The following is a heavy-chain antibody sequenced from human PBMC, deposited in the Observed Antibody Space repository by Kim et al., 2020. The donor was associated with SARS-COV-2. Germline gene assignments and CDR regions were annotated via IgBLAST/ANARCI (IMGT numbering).Heavy chain of an antibody. V-gene: IGHV1-8*01. D-gene: IGHD5-18*01. Sequence: ASVKVSCKASGYTFTSYDINWVRQATGQGLEWMGWMNPNSGNTGYAQKFQGRVTMTRNTSISTAYMELSSLRSEDTAVYYCARVKQLSRPAYLGNKKYYFDYWGQGTLVTVSS. J-gene: IGHJ4*02. CDR1: GYTFTSYD. CDR2: MNPNSGNT. CDR3: ARVKQLSRPAYLGNKKYYFDY.